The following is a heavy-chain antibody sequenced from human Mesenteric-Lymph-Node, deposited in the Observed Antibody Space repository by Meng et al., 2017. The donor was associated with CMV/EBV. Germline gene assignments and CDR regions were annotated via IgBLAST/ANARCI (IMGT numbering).Heavy chain of an antibody. V-gene: IGHV4-39*07. CDR1: GGSISSSSYY. CDR3: VRDNEFYYGMDV. CDR2: IYYSGST. Sequence: SETLSLTCTVSGGSISSSSYYWGWIRQPPGKGLEWIGSIYYSGSTYYNPSLKSRVTISVDTSKNQFSLKLSSVTAADTAVYYCVRDNEFYYGMDVWGQGTMVTVSS. D-gene: IGHD1-1*01. J-gene: IGHJ6*02.